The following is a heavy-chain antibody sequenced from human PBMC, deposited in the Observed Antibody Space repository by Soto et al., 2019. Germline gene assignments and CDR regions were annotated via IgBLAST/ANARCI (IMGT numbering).Heavy chain of an antibody. Sequence: GGSLRLSCAASGFTLSSYGMHWVRQAPGKGLEWVAVISYDGSNKYYTESVKGRFTISRDNSKNTLYLQMNSLRAEDTAVYYCARVPGSGTYYDNRIANDAFDIWGQGTMVTVSS. CDR3: ARVPGSGTYYDNRIANDAFDI. V-gene: IGHV3-30*03. J-gene: IGHJ3*02. CDR1: GFTLSSYG. CDR2: ISYDGSNK. D-gene: IGHD3-10*01.